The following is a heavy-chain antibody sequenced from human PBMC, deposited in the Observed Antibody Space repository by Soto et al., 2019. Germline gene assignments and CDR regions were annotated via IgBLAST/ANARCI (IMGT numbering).Heavy chain of an antibody. D-gene: IGHD2-21*02. CDR3: AREETAWPLAYGLDV. V-gene: IGHV3-21*01. CDR1: GFTFSTYS. J-gene: IGHJ6*02. Sequence: PXGSLILSCAASGFTFSTYSMHWVRQAPGKGLEWVSSIGTRSDIYYADSVKGRFTISRDNAKNSLSLQMNSLRAEDTGVYYCAREETAWPLAYGLDVWGQGTTVTVSS. CDR2: IGTRSDI.